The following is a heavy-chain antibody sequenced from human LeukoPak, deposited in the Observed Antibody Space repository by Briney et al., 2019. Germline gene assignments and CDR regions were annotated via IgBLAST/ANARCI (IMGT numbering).Heavy chain of an antibody. J-gene: IGHJ6*02. V-gene: IGHV3-11*06. Sequence: PGGSLRLSCAASGFTFSDYYMSWIRQAPGKGLEWVSYISSSSSYTNYADSVKGRFTISRDNAKNSLYLQMNSLRAEDTAVYYCARDMTTVTTSYYYGMDVWGQGTTVTVSS. CDR3: ARDMTTVTTSYYYGMDV. CDR2: ISSSSSYT. CDR1: GFTFSDYY. D-gene: IGHD4-17*01.